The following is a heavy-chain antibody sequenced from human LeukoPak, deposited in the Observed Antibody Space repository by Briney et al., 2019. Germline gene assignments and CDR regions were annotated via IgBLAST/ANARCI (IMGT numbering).Heavy chain of an antibody. Sequence: GGSLRLSCAASGFTFSSYAMSWVRQAPGKGLEWVSAISGSGGSTYYADSVKGRFTISRHNSKNTLYLQMNSLRAEDRAVYYCAKGIAVAGLRFDYWGQGTLVTVSS. CDR3: AKGIAVAGLRFDY. CDR2: ISGSGGST. CDR1: GFTFSSYA. V-gene: IGHV3-23*01. D-gene: IGHD6-19*01. J-gene: IGHJ4*02.